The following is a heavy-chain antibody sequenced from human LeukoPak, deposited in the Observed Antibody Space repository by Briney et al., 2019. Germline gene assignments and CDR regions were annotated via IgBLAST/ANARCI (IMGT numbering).Heavy chain of an antibody. CDR3: ASSPAKYYDFWSGYYPDNWFDP. Sequence: SETLSLTCTVSGGSISSYYWSWIRQPPGKGLEWIGYIYYSGSTNYNPSLKSRVTISVDTSKNQFSLKLSSVTAADTAVYYCASSPAKYYDFWSGYYPDNWFDPWGQGTLVTVSS. V-gene: IGHV4-59*08. CDR2: IYYSGST. D-gene: IGHD3-3*01. J-gene: IGHJ5*02. CDR1: GGSISSYY.